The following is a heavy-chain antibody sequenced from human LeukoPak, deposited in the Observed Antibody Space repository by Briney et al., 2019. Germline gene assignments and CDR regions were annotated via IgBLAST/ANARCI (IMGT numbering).Heavy chain of an antibody. CDR2: VFDSGRT. Sequence: PSETLSLTCTVSGGSVSSGGYYWSWIRQPPGKGLEWIGYVFDSGRTNYKPSLRSRVTISVDTSKNQFSLKLTSVTAADTAVYYCARGSNYFDYWGQGTLVIVSS. CDR1: GGSVSSGGYY. J-gene: IGHJ4*02. V-gene: IGHV4-61*08. CDR3: ARGSNYFDY. D-gene: IGHD6-6*01.